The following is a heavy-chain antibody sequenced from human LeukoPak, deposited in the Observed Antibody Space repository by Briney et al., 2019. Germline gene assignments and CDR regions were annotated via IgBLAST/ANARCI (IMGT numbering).Heavy chain of an antibody. J-gene: IGHJ5*02. D-gene: IGHD3-3*01. CDR2: IYYSGST. V-gene: IGHV4-39*01. CDR3: ARTDTFTIFGAVTSNWFDP. Sequence: SETLSLTCTVSGGSISSSSYYWGWIRQPPGKGLEWIGSIYYSGSTYYNPSLKSRVTISVDTSKNQFSLKLSSVTAADTAVYYCARTDTFTIFGAVTSNWFDPWGQGTLVTVSS. CDR1: GGSISSSSYY.